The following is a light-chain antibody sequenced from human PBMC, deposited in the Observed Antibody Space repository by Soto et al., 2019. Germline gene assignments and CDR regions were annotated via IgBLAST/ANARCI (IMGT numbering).Light chain of an antibody. CDR2: LNSDGSH. Sequence: QSVLTQSPSASASLGASVKLTCTLSSGHSSYAIAWHQQQPEKGPRYLMKLNSDGSHSKGDGVPDRFSGSSSGAERYLTISSPQSEDEADYYCQTWGTGLLVFGGGTKRTVL. CDR1: SGHSSYA. V-gene: IGLV4-69*01. J-gene: IGLJ3*02. CDR3: QTWGTGLLV.